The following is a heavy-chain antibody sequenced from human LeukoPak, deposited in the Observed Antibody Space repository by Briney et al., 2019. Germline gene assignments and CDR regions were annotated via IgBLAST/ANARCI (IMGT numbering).Heavy chain of an antibody. CDR2: INHSGST. CDR3: ARGPTDWYFDL. CDR1: GGSFSGYY. J-gene: IGHJ2*01. V-gene: IGHV4-34*01. Sequence: PSETLSLTCAVYGGSFSGYYWSWIRQPPGKGLEWIGEINHSGSTNYNPSLKSRVTISVDTSKNQFSLKLSSVTAADTAVYYCARGPTDWYFDLWGRGTLVTVSS.